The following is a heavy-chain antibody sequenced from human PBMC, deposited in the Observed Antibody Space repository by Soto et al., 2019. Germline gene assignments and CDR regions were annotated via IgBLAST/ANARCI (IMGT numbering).Heavy chain of an antibody. CDR1: GDSISSNNW. J-gene: IGHJ4*02. Sequence: QVQLQESGPGLVKPSGTLSLTCAVSGDSISSNNWWHWVRQPPGKGLEWIGEIYHSGTTNYNPSLNSRVTISVDKSKNQISLKLNSVTAAATAVYYCARGVYSSSSDWGQGTLVTVSS. V-gene: IGHV4-4*02. CDR2: IYHSGTT. D-gene: IGHD6-6*01. CDR3: ARGVYSSSSD.